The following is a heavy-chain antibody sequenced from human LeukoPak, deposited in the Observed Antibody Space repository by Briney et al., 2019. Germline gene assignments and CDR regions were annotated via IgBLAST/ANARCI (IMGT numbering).Heavy chain of an antibody. Sequence: SETLSLTCTVSGGSISSGSYYWSWIRQPAGKGLEWIGSIYHSGSTYYNPSLKSRVTISVDTSKNQFSLKLSSVTAADTAVYYCMGYYDSSGSFDYWGQGTLVTVSS. CDR1: GGSISSGSYY. V-gene: IGHV4-39*07. CDR3: MGYYDSSGSFDY. D-gene: IGHD3-22*01. J-gene: IGHJ4*02. CDR2: IYHSGST.